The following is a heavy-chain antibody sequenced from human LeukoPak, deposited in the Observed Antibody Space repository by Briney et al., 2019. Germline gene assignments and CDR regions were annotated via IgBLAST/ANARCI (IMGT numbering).Heavy chain of an antibody. D-gene: IGHD2-8*01. CDR2: ISYDGSNK. Sequence: GRSLRLSCAASGFTFSSYGMHWVRQAPGKGLEWVAVISYDGSNKYYADSVKGRFTISRDNSKNTLYLQMNSLRAEDTAVYFCASLTCTWTYQRDWGQGTLVTVSS. V-gene: IGHV3-30*03. CDR3: ASLTCTWTYQRD. CDR1: GFTFSSYG. J-gene: IGHJ4*02.